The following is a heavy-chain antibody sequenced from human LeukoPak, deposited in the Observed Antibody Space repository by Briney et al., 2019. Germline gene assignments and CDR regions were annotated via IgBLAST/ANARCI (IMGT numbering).Heavy chain of an antibody. D-gene: IGHD2-2*01. V-gene: IGHV4-34*01. CDR1: GGSFSGYY. J-gene: IGHJ2*01. CDR3: ARDALRGYCSSTSCRYWYFDL. CDR2: INHSGST. Sequence: SETLSLTCAVYGGSFSGYYWSWIRQPPGKGLEWIGEINHSGSTIYNPSLKSRVTISVDTSKNQFSLKLSSVTAADTAVYYCARDALRGYCSSTSCRYWYFDLWGRGTLVTVSS.